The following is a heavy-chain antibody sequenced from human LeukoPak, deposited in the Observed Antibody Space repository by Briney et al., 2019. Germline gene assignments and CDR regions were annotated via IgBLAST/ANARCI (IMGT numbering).Heavy chain of an antibody. J-gene: IGHJ3*02. CDR2: INHSGST. CDR3: ARVWFGELGAPREAFDI. Sequence: SETLSLTCAVYGGSFSGYYWSWIRQPPGKGLEWIGEINHSGSTNYNPSLKSRVTISVDTSKNQFSRKLSSVTAADTAVYYRARVWFGELGAPREAFDIWGQGTMVTVSS. CDR1: GGSFSGYY. V-gene: IGHV4-34*01. D-gene: IGHD3-10*01.